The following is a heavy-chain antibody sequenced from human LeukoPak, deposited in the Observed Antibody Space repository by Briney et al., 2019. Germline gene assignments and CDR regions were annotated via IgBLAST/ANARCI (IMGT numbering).Heavy chain of an antibody. J-gene: IGHJ4*02. V-gene: IGHV3-11*01. CDR3: VTQWELRLAGVDY. CDR1: GFTFSDYY. CDR2: ISSSGSTI. D-gene: IGHD1-26*01. Sequence: GGSLRLSCAASGFTFSDYYMSWIRQAPGKGLEWVSYISSSGSTIYYADSVKGRFTISRDNAKNSLYLQMNSLRAEDTAVYYCVTQWELRLAGVDYWGQGTLVTVSS.